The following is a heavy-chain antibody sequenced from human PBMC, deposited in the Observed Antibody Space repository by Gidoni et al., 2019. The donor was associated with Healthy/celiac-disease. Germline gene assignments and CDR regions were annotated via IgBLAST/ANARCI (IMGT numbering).Heavy chain of an antibody. J-gene: IGHJ4*02. CDR3: ARSDVSGSSSSG. D-gene: IGHD6-6*01. CDR1: GLTFSRYS. CDR2: ISSSSSYI. V-gene: IGHV3-21*01. Sequence: EVQLVESGGGLVKPGGSLSLSCAAYGLTFSRYSMTWVRQAPGKGLEWVSSISSSSSYIYYADSVKGRFTISRDNAKNSLYLQMNSLRAEDTAVYYCARSDVSGSSSSGWGQGTLVTVSS.